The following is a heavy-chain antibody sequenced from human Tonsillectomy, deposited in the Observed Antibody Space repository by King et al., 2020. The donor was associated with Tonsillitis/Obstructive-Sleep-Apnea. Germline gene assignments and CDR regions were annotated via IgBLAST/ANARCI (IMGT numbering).Heavy chain of an antibody. CDR3: ARPYYDFWSGYYSDYYYYMDV. Sequence: TLKESGPVLVKPTETLTLTCTVSGFSLSNARMGVSWIRQPPGKALEWLAHIFSNDEKSYSTSLKSRLTISKDTSKSQVFLTMTNMDPVETATYYCARPYYDFWSGYYSDYYYYMDVWGKGTTVTVSS. V-gene: IGHV2-26*01. J-gene: IGHJ6*03. CDR1: GFSLSNARMG. CDR2: IFSNDEK. D-gene: IGHD3-3*01.